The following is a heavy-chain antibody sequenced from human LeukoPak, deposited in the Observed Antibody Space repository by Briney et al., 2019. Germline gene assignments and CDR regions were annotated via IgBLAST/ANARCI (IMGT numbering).Heavy chain of an antibody. Sequence: GESLKISCKVPEYSFTNYWIGWVRQTPGKGLEWMGIIYLGDSDTRYSPSFHGQVTISADKSIRTAYLQWSSLKASDTAMYYCATTKTSYCSSTSCYADSWGQGTLVTVSS. CDR2: IYLGDSDT. J-gene: IGHJ5*01. D-gene: IGHD2-2*01. V-gene: IGHV5-51*01. CDR3: ATTKTSYCSSTSCYADS. CDR1: EYSFTNYW.